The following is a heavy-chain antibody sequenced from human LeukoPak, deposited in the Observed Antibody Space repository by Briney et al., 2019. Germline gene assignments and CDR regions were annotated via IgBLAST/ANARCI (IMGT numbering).Heavy chain of an antibody. CDR3: ARELGIVCVGELCPTYYYYYYYMDV. CDR1: GFTFSSYW. J-gene: IGHJ6*03. CDR2: IKQDGSEK. Sequence: GGSLRLSCAASGFTFSSYWMSWVRQAPGKGLEWVANIKQDGSEKYYVDSVKGRFTISRDNAKNSLYLQMNSLRAEDTAVYYCARELGIVCVGELCPTYYYYYYYMDVWGKGTTVTVSS. V-gene: IGHV3-7*01. D-gene: IGHD3-10*01.